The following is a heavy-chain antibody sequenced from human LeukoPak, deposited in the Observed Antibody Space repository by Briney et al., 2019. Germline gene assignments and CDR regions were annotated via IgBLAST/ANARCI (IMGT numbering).Heavy chain of an antibody. CDR2: IFYRGST. CDR1: GGSISSSSYF. D-gene: IGHD2-15*01. V-gene: IGHV4-39*07. Sequence: SETLSLTCTVSGGSISSSSYFWGWIRQPPGKGLEWIGSIFYRGSTYYNPSLKSRVTMSVDTSKNQFSLKLSSVTAADTAVYYCARVAKGYCSGGSCYLGESRTHQHLGINWYFDLWGRGTLVTVSS. CDR3: ARVAKGYCSGGSCYLGESRTHQHLGINWYFDL. J-gene: IGHJ2*01.